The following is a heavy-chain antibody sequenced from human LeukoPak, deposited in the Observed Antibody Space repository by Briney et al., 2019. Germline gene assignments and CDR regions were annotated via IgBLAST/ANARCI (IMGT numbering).Heavy chain of an antibody. D-gene: IGHD4-17*01. V-gene: IGHV4-39*07. CDR1: GGSISSSSYY. CDR3: ARVGGDYALGNWFDP. CDR2: IYYSGST. J-gene: IGHJ5*02. Sequence: SETLSLTCTVSGGSISSSSYYWGWIRQPPGKGLEWIGSIYYSGSTYYNPSLKSRVTISVDTSKNQFSLKLSSVTAADTAVYYCARVGGDYALGNWFDPWGQGTLATVSS.